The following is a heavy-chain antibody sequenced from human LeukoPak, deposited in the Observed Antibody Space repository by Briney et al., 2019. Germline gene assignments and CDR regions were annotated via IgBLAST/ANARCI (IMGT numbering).Heavy chain of an antibody. J-gene: IGHJ4*02. Sequence: GGSLRLSCVVSGLSISSFWMSWVRQAPGQGVESVATIKQDGSETHYVDSVKGRFTISRDNAKNSLWLQVDSLRVEDTAVYYCTRGWSPILWGQGTLVTVSS. CDR2: IKQDGSET. CDR3: TRGWSPIL. CDR1: GLSISSFW. V-gene: IGHV3-7*01.